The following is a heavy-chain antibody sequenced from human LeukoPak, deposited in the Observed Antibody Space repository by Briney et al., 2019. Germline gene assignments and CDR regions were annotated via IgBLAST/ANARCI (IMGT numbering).Heavy chain of an antibody. V-gene: IGHV4-59*08. Sequence: SETLSLTCTVSGGSIGSYYWSWIRQPPGKGLEWIGYIYYSGSTNYNPSLNSRVTISVGTSKNQFSLRLSSVTAADTAIYYCARAVSGRFDYWGQGTPVTVSS. CDR3: ARAVSGRFDY. J-gene: IGHJ4*02. D-gene: IGHD6-19*01. CDR1: GGSIGSYY. CDR2: IYYSGST.